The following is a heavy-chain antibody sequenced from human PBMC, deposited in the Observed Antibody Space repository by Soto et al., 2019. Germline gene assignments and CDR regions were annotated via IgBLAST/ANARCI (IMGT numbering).Heavy chain of an antibody. CDR1: GGSISSSSYY. CDR2: IYYSGST. Sequence: SETLSLTCTVSGGSISSSSYYWGWIRQPPGKGLEWIGSIYYSGSTYYNPSLKSRVTISVDTSKNQFSLKLSSVTAADTAVYYCARLGYCSSTSCYEDYYYYMDVWGKGTTVTVSS. D-gene: IGHD2-2*03. V-gene: IGHV4-39*01. CDR3: ARLGYCSSTSCYEDYYYYMDV. J-gene: IGHJ6*03.